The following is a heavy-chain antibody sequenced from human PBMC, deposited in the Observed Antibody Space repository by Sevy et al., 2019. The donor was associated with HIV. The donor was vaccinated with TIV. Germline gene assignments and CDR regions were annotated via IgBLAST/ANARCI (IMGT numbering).Heavy chain of an antibody. CDR3: AKTSLGLWRGWFDP. CDR1: GFTFSSYW. J-gene: IGHJ5*02. CDR2: INGDGSST. V-gene: IGHV3-74*01. Sequence: GGSLRLSCAASGFTFSSYWMHWVRQAPGKGLVWVSRINGDGSSTTYADSVKGRFTISRENAKNTLYLQMNSLRAEDTAVYYCAKTSLGLWRGWFDPWGQGTLVTVSS. D-gene: IGHD2-21*01.